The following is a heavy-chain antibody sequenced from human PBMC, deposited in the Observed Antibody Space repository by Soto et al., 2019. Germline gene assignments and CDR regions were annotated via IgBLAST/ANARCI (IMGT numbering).Heavy chain of an antibody. CDR3: AAGVSSGNTNYYYGMDV. Sequence: SVKVSCKASGFTFTSSAVQWVRQARGQRLEWIGWIVVGSGNTNYAQKFQERVTITRDMSTSTAYMELSSLRSEDTAVYYCAAGVSSGNTNYYYGMDVWGQGTXVTV. CDR1: GFTFTSSA. V-gene: IGHV1-58*01. CDR2: IVVGSGNT. J-gene: IGHJ6*02. D-gene: IGHD3-22*01.